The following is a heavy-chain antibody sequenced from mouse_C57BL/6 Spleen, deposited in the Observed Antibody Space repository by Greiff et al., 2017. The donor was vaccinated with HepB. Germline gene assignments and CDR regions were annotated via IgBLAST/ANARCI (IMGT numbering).Heavy chain of an antibody. J-gene: IGHJ2*01. CDR3: ARYRDYYGSSPYYFDY. D-gene: IGHD1-1*01. CDR1: GYTFTSYW. V-gene: IGHV1-55*01. Sequence: QVQLKQPGAELVKPGASVKMSCKASGYTFTSYWITWVKQRPGQGLEWIGDIYPGSGSTNYNEKFKSKATLTVDTSSSTAYMQLSSLTSEDSAVYYCARYRDYYGSSPYYFDYWGQGTTLTVSS. CDR2: IYPGSGST.